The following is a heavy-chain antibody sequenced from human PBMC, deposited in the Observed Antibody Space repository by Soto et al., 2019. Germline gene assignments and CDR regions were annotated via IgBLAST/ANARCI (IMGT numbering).Heavy chain of an antibody. D-gene: IGHD1-1*01. J-gene: IGHJ4*02. V-gene: IGHV1-18*01. CDR1: GYTFTSYG. Sequence: QVHLVQSGAEVEKPGASVKVSCKGSGYTFTSYGITWVRQAPGQGLEWMGWISAHNGNTDYAQRLQGRVTVTRDTSTSTAYMELRSLRSDDTAVYYCARGRYGDYWGQGALVTVSS. CDR3: ARGRYGDY. CDR2: ISAHNGNT.